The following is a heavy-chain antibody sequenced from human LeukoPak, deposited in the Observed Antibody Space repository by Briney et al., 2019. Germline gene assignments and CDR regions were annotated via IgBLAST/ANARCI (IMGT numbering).Heavy chain of an antibody. V-gene: IGHV3-66*01. Sequence: GGSLRLSCAASGFTVSSNYMSWVRHTPGKGLEWVSLIYSGGSTYYADSVKGRFTISRDNSKDTLYLQMNSLRAEDTAVYYCASRDKGYYYGLDVWGQGTTVTVSS. CDR3: ASRDKGYYYGLDV. CDR1: GFTVSSNY. J-gene: IGHJ6*02. D-gene: IGHD5-24*01. CDR2: IYSGGST.